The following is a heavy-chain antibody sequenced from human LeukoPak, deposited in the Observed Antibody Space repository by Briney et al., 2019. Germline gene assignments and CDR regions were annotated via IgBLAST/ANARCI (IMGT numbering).Heavy chain of an antibody. CDR1: GGSISSYY. CDR3: AREDYYDSSGIN. CDR2: IYHSGST. Sequence: SETLSLTCTVSGGSISSYYWSWIPQPPGKGLEWIGYIYHSGSTYYNPSLKSRVTISVDRSKNQFSLKLSSVTAADTAVYYCAREDYYDSSGINWGQGTLVTVSS. J-gene: IGHJ4*02. V-gene: IGHV4-59*12. D-gene: IGHD3-22*01.